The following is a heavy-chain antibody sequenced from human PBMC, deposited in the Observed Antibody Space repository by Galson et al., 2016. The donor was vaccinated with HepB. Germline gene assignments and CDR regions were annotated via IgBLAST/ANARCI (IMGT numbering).Heavy chain of an antibody. D-gene: IGHD7-27*01. CDR2: ISYSGAT. CDR3: ARSLRNAGDYHYYMDV. CDR1: GGAISSESYY. J-gene: IGHJ6*03. V-gene: IGHV4-31*03. Sequence: LTCTVSGGAISSESYYWNWVRQHPGKDLEWIGYISYSGATYYNPSLKSRVSISVDTSENQFSLKMTSVTAADTAVYYCARSLRNAGDYHYYMDVWGKGTTVSVSS.